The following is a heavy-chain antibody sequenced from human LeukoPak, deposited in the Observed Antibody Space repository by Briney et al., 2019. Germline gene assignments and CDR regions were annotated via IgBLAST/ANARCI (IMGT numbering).Heavy chain of an antibody. CDR2: VYYSGST. J-gene: IGHJ4*02. D-gene: IGHD4-17*01. CDR1: GGSISSSCCY. Sequence: SETLSLTCTVSGGSISSSCCYWAWIRQPPGKGLEWIGSVYYSGSTHYNPSLKSRVTISVDTSKNQFSLKLSSVTAADTAVYYCAIDYGGYDLQYWGQGTLVTVSS. V-gene: IGHV4-39*01. CDR3: AIDYGGYDLQY.